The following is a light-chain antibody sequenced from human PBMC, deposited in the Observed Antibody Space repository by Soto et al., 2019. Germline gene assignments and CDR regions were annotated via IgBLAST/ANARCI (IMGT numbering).Light chain of an antibody. CDR2: GAS. CDR1: QSVSSN. Sequence: EIVMTQSPATLSVSPGERATLSCRASQSVSSNLAWYQQKPGQAPRLLIYGASTRATGIPARFSGSGSGTEFTPTIRSLQSEDFAVYYCQQYNNWPHTFGQGTKLEI. J-gene: IGKJ2*01. V-gene: IGKV3-15*01. CDR3: QQYNNWPHT.